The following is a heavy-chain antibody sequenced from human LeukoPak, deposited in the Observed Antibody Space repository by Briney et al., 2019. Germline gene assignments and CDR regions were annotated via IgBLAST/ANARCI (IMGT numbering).Heavy chain of an antibody. CDR1: GYTFTGYY. J-gene: IGHJ3*02. CDR3: ATFMVLDEGDFDI. Sequence: ASVKVSCKASGYTFTGYYMHWVRQAPGHGLEWMGRINPNSGGTNFAQKFQGRVTMTRDTSINTAYMELSRLRSDDTAVFYCATFMVLDEGDFDIWGQGTMVTVSS. CDR2: INPNSGGT. V-gene: IGHV1-2*06. D-gene: IGHD3-10*01.